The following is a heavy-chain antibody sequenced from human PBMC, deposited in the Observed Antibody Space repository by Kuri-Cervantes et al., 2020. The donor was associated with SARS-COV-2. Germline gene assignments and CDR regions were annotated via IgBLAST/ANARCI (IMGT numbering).Heavy chain of an antibody. CDR3: ARVTVTMIVGGYWFDL. CDR2: IYTCGDT. Sequence: GGSLRLSCAASGITVNSNYMSWVRQAPGKGLEWVSIIYTCGDTYYADSVKGRFTIARDISKNTLYLQLNSLKNEDTAVYYCARVTVTMIVGGYWFDLWGQGTLVTVSS. V-gene: IGHV3-53*01. D-gene: IGHD3-22*01. J-gene: IGHJ5*02. CDR1: GITVNSNY.